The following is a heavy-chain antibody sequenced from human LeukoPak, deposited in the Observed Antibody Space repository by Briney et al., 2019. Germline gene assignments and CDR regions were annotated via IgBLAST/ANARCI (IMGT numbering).Heavy chain of an antibody. J-gene: IGHJ4*02. V-gene: IGHV3-30-3*01. CDR2: ISYDGSNK. Sequence: PGRSLRLSCAASGFTFSSYAMHWVRQAPGKGLEWVVVISYDGSNKYYADSVKGRFTISRDNSKNTLYLQMNSLRAEDTAVYYCASPGRRFLEWFLSYYFDYWGQGTLVTVSS. CDR3: ASPGRRFLEWFLSYYFDY. CDR1: GFTFSSYA. D-gene: IGHD3-3*01.